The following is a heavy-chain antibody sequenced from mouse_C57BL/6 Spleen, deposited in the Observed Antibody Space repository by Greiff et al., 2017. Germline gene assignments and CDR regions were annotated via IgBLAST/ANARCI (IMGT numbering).Heavy chain of an antibody. Sequence: QVHVKQPGAELVRPGSSVKLSCKASGYTFTSYWMDWVKQRPGQGLEWIGNIYPSDSETHYNQKFKDKATLTVDKSSSTAYMQLSSLTSEDSAVYYCARTGDSSGYDYWGQGTTLTVSS. J-gene: IGHJ2*01. CDR2: IYPSDSET. CDR3: ARTGDSSGYDY. D-gene: IGHD3-2*02. V-gene: IGHV1-61*01. CDR1: GYTFTSYW.